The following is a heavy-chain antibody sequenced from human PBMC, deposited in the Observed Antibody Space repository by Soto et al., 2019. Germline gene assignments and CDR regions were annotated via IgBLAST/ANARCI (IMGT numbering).Heavy chain of an antibody. CDR3: VRQGFGRLHGLGDV. V-gene: IGHV4-59*08. D-gene: IGHD3-10*01. CDR1: DDSSSSYK. J-gene: IGHJ6*02. CDR2: IDSSGGT. Sequence: QVQLQESGPGLVKPSETLSLTCTVSDDSSSSYKWSWIRQPPGRRLEWIGYIDSSGGTSYNPSLQSRVTISVDTSTKQFSLKLSSVTAADTAVYYCVRQGFGRLHGLGDVWGQGTTVTVSS.